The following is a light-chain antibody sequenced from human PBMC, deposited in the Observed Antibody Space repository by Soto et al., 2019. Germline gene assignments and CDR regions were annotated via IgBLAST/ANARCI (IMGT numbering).Light chain of an antibody. J-gene: IGLJ1*01. CDR1: KNDSGVYDF. V-gene: IGLV2-8*01. CDR3: MSYAGSNTYV. CDR2: EVV. Sequence: QSALTQPPSASGSPGQSVTISCTGTKNDSGVYDFVSWYPHHPRKAPRLIIYEVVQRPSGVPDRFSGSKSGNTASLTVSGLQGADEADYFCMSYAGSNTYVFGSRTKVTVL.